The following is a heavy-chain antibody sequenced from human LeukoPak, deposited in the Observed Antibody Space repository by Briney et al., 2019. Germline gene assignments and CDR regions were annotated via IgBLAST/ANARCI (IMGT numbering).Heavy chain of an antibody. V-gene: IGHV4-38-2*01. J-gene: IGHJ6*03. Sequence: SETLSLTCAVSGYSISSGYYWGWIRQAPGKGLEWIGSIYHSGSTYYNPSLKSRVTISVDTSKNQFSLKLSSVTAADTAVYYCARRAPSPYYMDVWGKGTTVTVSS. CDR1: GYSISSGYY. CDR2: IYHSGST. CDR3: ARRAPSPYYMDV. D-gene: IGHD6-6*01.